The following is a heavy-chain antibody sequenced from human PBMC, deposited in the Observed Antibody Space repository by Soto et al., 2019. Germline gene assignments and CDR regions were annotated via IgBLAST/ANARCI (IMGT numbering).Heavy chain of an antibody. Sequence: SVKVSCKTSGGTFSSYAINWVRQAPGQGLEWMGGIIPIFGTANYAQKFQGRVTITAEESTSTAYMELSSLRSEDTAVYYCARVSILPHYYYYGMDVWGQGTTVTVS. CDR2: IIPIFGTA. D-gene: IGHD3-16*02. CDR3: ARVSILPHYYYYGMDV. J-gene: IGHJ6*02. V-gene: IGHV1-69*13. CDR1: GGTFSSYA.